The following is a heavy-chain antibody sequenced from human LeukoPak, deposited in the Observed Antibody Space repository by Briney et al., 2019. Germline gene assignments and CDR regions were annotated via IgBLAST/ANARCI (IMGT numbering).Heavy chain of an antibody. J-gene: IGHJ6*03. D-gene: IGHD1-14*01. CDR1: GYTFTGYY. CDR2: INPNSGGT. V-gene: IGHV1-2*02. Sequence: ASVTVSCKASGYTFTGYYMHWLRQAPGQGLEWMGWINPNSGGTNYAQKFQGRVTITRDTSISTAYMELSRLRSDDTAVYYCARGDTRGAGSYYYYYYMDVWGKGTTVTVSS. CDR3: ARGDTRGAGSYYYYYYMDV.